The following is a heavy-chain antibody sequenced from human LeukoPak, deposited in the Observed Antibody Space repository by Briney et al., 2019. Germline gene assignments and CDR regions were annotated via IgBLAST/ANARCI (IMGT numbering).Heavy chain of an antibody. D-gene: IGHD4-23*01. CDR2: INPSGGST. CDR1: GYTFTRYY. CDR3: ARDPTNSRNWFDP. V-gene: IGHV1-46*01. Sequence: ASVKVSCKASGYTFTRYYIHWVRQAPGQGLEWMGIINPSGGSTNHAQKFQGRVTMTRDTSTSTVYMELSSLRSEDTAIYYCARDPTNSRNWFDPLGQGTLVTVSS. J-gene: IGHJ5*02.